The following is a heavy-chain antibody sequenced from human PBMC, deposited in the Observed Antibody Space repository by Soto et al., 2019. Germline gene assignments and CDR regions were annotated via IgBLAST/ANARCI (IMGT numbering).Heavy chain of an antibody. CDR1: GFTFSDHY. V-gene: IGHV3-72*01. Sequence: GGSLRLSCAASGFTFSDHYMDWVRQAPGKGLEWVGRTRNKANSYTTEYAASVKGRFTISRDDSKNSLYLQMNSLKTEDTAVYYCARGLGVYSNFNYYYYYYMDVWGKGTTVTVSS. CDR2: TRNKANSYTT. D-gene: IGHD6-13*01. CDR3: ARGLGVYSNFNYYYYYYMDV. J-gene: IGHJ6*03.